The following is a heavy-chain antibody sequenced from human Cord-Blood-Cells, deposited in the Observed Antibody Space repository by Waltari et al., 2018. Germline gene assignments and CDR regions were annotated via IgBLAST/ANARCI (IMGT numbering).Heavy chain of an antibody. D-gene: IGHD1-26*01. V-gene: IGHV3-15*01. CDR1: GFTFSNAW. CDR3: TGYSGSYLFDY. CDR2: IKSKTDVGTT. Sequence: EVQLVESGGGLVKPGGSLRLSCAASGFTFSNAWMSWVRQAPGKGLEWVGRIKSKTDVGTTDYAAPVKGRFTISRDDSKNTLYLQMNSLKTEDTAVYYCTGYSGSYLFDYWGQGTLVTVSS. J-gene: IGHJ4*02.